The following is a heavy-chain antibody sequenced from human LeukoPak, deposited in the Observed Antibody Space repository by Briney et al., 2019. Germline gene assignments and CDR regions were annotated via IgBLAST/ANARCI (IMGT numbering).Heavy chain of an antibody. CDR3: AREGGGSGYYFDY. CDR2: IYSGGST. CDR1: GFTVSSNY. J-gene: IGHJ4*02. Sequence: PGGSLRLSCAASGFTVSSNYMSWVRQAPGKGLEWVSVIYSGGSTHYADSVKGRFTISRDNSKNTLYLQMNSLRAEDTAVYYCAREGGGSGYYFDYWGQGTLVTVSS. V-gene: IGHV3-53*01. D-gene: IGHD5-12*01.